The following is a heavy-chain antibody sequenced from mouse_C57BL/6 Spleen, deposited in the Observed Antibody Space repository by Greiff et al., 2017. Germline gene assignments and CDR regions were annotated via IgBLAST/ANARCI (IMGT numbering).Heavy chain of an antibody. D-gene: IGHD1-1*01. CDR3: ARWNSYGSSSAWFAY. CDR2: IHPNSGST. CDR1: GYTFTSYW. V-gene: IGHV1-64*01. Sequence: QVQLQQPGAELVKPGASVKLSCKASGYTFTSYWMHWVKQRPGQGLEWIGMIHPNSGSTNYNEKFKSKATLTVDKSSSTAYMQLSSLTSEDSAVYYCARWNSYGSSSAWFAYWGQGTLVTVSA. J-gene: IGHJ3*01.